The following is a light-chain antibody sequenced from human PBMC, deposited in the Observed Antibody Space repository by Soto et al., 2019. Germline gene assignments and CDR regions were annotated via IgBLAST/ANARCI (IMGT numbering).Light chain of an antibody. CDR1: QGIRNP. V-gene: IGKV1-9*01. Sequence: IQLTQSPSSLSASVGDRVTITCRASQGIRNPLAWYQQKPGKGPKLLIYLASTLQSGVPSRFSGSGSGTDFTLTISSLQTEDFATYYCQQVDSYPITFGQGPRLEIK. CDR3: QQVDSYPIT. CDR2: LAS. J-gene: IGKJ5*01.